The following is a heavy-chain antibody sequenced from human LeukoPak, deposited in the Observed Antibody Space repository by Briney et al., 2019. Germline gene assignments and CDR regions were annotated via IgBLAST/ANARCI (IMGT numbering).Heavy chain of an antibody. CDR2: IRSKANSYAT. J-gene: IGHJ5*02. CDR1: GFTFSGSA. D-gene: IGHD2-21*02. CDR3: TRRVNEYCGGYCYSGFWFDP. V-gene: IGHV3-73*01. Sequence: PGGSLRLSCAASGFTFSGSAMHWVRQASGKGREWVGRIRSKANSYATAYAASVKGRFTISRDDSKNRAYLQVNSLKTEDTAVYYCTRRVNEYCGGYCYSGFWFDPWGQGTLVTVSS.